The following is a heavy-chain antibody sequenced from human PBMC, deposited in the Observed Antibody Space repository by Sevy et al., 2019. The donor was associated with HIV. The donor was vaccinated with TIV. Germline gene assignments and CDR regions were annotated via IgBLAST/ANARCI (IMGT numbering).Heavy chain of an antibody. CDR3: AKGGSTSGYYLNYFAY. D-gene: IGHD3-22*01. J-gene: IGHJ4*02. Sequence: GGSLRLSCAASGFTFNNYAMTWVRQAPGKGLEWVSAVSGGGDTTYYADSVKGRSTISRDNSKNTLYLQMNSLRAEDTAVYYCAKGGSTSGYYLNYFAYWGQGTLVTVSS. CDR1: GFTFNNYA. CDR2: VSGGGDTT. V-gene: IGHV3-23*01.